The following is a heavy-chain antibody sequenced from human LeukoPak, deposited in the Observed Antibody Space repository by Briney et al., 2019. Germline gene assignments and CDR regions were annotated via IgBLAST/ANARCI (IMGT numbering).Heavy chain of an antibody. CDR1: GFTFSTYW. J-gene: IGHJ6*02. Sequence: GGSLRLSCAASGFTFSTYWMHWVRQAPGKGLVWVSRINSDGGSTTYADSVKGRLTISRDNAKNMLYLQMNSLRAEDTAVYYCARDRFFGMDVWGQGTTVTVSS. CDR2: INSDGGST. CDR3: ARDRFFGMDV. V-gene: IGHV3-74*01.